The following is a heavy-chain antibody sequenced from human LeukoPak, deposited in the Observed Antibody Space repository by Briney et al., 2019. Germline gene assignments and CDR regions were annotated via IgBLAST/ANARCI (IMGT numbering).Heavy chain of an antibody. D-gene: IGHD1-26*01. J-gene: IGHJ3*01. CDR1: GFPFSVYS. V-gene: IGHV3-21*01. CDR2: ISSSSTSI. CDR3: ARKVVGATTPYHSFDL. Sequence: GGSLRLSCVASGFPFSVYSMNWVRQAPGEGLEWVSSISSSSTSIDYADAVKGRFTISRDNAKKSLFLQMNSLRAEDTAVYFCARKVVGATTPYHSFDLWGLGRKVTVSP.